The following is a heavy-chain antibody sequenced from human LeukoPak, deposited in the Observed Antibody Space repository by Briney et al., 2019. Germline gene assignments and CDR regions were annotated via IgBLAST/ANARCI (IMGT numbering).Heavy chain of an antibody. CDR2: ISGSGGST. V-gene: IGHV3-23*01. D-gene: IGHD3-10*01. J-gene: IGHJ4*02. CDR3: AKDSLSLWFGELWVDY. CDR1: GFTFSSYA. Sequence: PGGSLRLSCAASGFTFSSYAMSWVRQAPGKGLEWVSAISGSGGSTYYADSVKGRFTISRDNSKNTLYLQMNSLRAEDTAVYYCAKDSLSLWFGELWVDYWGQGTLVTVSS.